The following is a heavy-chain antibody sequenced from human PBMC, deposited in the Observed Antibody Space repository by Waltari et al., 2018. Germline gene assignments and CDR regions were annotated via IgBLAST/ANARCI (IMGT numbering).Heavy chain of an antibody. CDR1: GGTFSSYA. J-gene: IGHJ6*02. V-gene: IGHV1-69*13. CDR3: ARGVAARPYYYYGMDV. Sequence: QVQLVQSGAEVKKPGSSVKVSCKASGGTFSSYAISWLRQAPGQGLEGMGGIIPILCTANDDQKVQGRVRMTADDSTSTAYMELSSLRSEDTAVYYCARGVAARPYYYYGMDVWGQGTTVTVSS. D-gene: IGHD6-25*01. CDR2: IIPILCTA.